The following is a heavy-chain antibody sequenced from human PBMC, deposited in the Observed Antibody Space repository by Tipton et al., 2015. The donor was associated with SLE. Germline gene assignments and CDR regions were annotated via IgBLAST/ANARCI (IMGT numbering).Heavy chain of an antibody. CDR1: GASFTGDY. CDR2: IYYGVPG. Sequence: TLSLTCTVSGASFTGDYWSWIRQPPGKGLEWMGYIYYGVPGNYSPSLKSRLSISVDTSENQFSMRLSSVTAADSAVYYCARGSRVEEELDFWGQGTLVTVSS. D-gene: IGHD1-26*01. CDR3: ARGSRVEEELDF. J-gene: IGHJ4*02. V-gene: IGHV4-59*01.